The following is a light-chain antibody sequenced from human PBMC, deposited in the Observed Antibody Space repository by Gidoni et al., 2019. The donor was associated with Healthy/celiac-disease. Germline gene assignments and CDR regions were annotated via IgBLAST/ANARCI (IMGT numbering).Light chain of an antibody. J-gene: IGKJ4*01. CDR1: QDISNY. CDR3: RQYDNLLFT. Sequence: IQMTQSPSSLSASVGDRVTITCQASQDISNYLNWYQQKPGKAPKLLIYDASNLETGVPSRFSGSGSGTDFTFTISSLQPEDIATYYCRQYDNLLFTFGGGTKVEIK. CDR2: DAS. V-gene: IGKV1-33*01.